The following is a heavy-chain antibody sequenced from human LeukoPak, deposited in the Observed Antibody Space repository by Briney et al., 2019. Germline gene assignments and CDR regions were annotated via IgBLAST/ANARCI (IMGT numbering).Heavy chain of an antibody. CDR2: ISSSGSTI. V-gene: IGHV3-48*03. Sequence: GGSLRLSCAASGFTFSSSAMNWVRQAPGKGLEWVSYISSSGSTIYYADSVKGRFTISRDNAKNSLYLQMNSLRAEDTAVYYCARGRPMYYYDSSGYNKDGFDYWGQGTLVTVSS. CDR1: GFTFSSSA. D-gene: IGHD3-22*01. CDR3: ARGRPMYYYDSSGYNKDGFDY. J-gene: IGHJ4*02.